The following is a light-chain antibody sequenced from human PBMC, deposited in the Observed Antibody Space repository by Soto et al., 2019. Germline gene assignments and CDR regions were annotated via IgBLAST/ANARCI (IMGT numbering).Light chain of an antibody. CDR2: GAY. CDR1: QSININY. V-gene: IGKV3-20*01. Sequence: EIGLTQSPGTLSLSPGERATLSCRARQSININYLAWYQQKPGLRPRLLMYGAYSRSTGIPDRFRGSGSGTDFTIATSRLEPEDFARYYCQQNDNSPRTFGQGTKVVIK. J-gene: IGKJ1*01. CDR3: QQNDNSPRT.